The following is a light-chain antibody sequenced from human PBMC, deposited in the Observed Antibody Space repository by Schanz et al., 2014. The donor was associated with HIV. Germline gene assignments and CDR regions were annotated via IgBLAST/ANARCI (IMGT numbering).Light chain of an antibody. CDR3: QSFDSSVNTVI. CDR1: SSNIGADYD. V-gene: IGLV1-40*01. CDR2: DNT. Sequence: QSVLAQPPSVSGAPGQRVTISCTGSSSNIGADYDVHWYQLLPGTAPKLLIFDNTHRPSGVPARFSGSKSGSSASLAFSGLQAEDEADYFCQSFDSSVNTVIFGGGTKLTVL. J-gene: IGLJ2*01.